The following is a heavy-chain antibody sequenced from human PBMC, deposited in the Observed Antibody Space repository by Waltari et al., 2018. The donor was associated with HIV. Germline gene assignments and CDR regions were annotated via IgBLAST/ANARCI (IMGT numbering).Heavy chain of an antibody. CDR3: ARDYGSGSYYNY. D-gene: IGHD3-10*01. Sequence: EVQLVESGGGVVRPGGSLRLPCVASGFNFDDYGWGWVRQAPGTGVGGVLGMNWDGGSTGYADSVKGRFSISRENAKNSLYLQMNSLRAEDTALYYCARDYGSGSYYNYWGQGTLVTVSS. CDR2: MNWDGGST. J-gene: IGHJ4*02. CDR1: GFNFDDYG. V-gene: IGHV3-20*04.